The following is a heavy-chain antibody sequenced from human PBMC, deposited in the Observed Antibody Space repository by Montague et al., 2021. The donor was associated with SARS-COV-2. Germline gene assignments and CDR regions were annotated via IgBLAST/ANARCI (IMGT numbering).Heavy chain of an antibody. CDR2: VYYSGST. V-gene: IGHV4-39*01. CDR3: ARHRVASGWNYFDP. J-gene: IGHJ5*02. CDR1: GVSISGYTHF. D-gene: IGHD1-7*01. Sequence: SETLSLTCTVSGVSISGYTHFWGWIRQPPGKGLEWIASVYYSGSTYYNPSLKSRVTISVDTSKNQSSLQVSSVTAADSAIYYCARHRVASGWNYFDPWGRGTLVTGSS.